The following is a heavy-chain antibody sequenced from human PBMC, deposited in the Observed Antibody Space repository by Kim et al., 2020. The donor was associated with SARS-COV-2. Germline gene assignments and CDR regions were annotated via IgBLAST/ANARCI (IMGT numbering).Heavy chain of an antibody. J-gene: IGHJ2*01. CDR1: GGSISSYY. D-gene: IGHD6-6*01. Sequence: SETLSLTCTVSGGSISSYYWSWIRQPPGKGLEWIGYIYYSGSTNYNPSLKSRVTISVDTSKNQFSLKLSSVTAADTAVYYCARLVSSSGRYFDLWGRGTLVTVSS. V-gene: IGHV4-59*08. CDR2: IYYSGST. CDR3: ARLVSSSGRYFDL.